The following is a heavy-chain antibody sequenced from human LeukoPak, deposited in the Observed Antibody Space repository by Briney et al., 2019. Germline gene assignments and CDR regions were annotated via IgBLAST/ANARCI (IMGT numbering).Heavy chain of an antibody. J-gene: IGHJ6*03. CDR3: ARDGTKWLVLTRYYYYYMDV. CDR1: GFTFSSYS. CDR2: ISSSSSYI. Sequence: PGGSLRLSCAASGFTFSSYSMNWVRQAPGKGLEWVSSISSSSSYIYYADSVKGRFTISRDNAKNSLYLQMNSLRAEDTAVYYCARDGTKWLVLTRYYYYYMDVWGKGTTVTVSS. V-gene: IGHV3-21*01. D-gene: IGHD6-19*01.